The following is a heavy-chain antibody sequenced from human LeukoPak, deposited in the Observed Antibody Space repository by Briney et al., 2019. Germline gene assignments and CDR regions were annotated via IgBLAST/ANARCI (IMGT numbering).Heavy chain of an antibody. V-gene: IGHV1-69*05. CDR3: AKEMNWNYVGYYYYYMDV. J-gene: IGHJ6*03. D-gene: IGHD1-7*01. CDR2: IIPIFGTA. Sequence: VASVKVSCKASGGTFSSYAISWVRQAPGQGLEWMGRIIPIFGTANYAQKFQGRVTITTDESTSTAYMELSSLRSEDTAAYYCAKEMNWNYVGYYYYYMDVWGKGTTVTVSS. CDR1: GGTFSSYA.